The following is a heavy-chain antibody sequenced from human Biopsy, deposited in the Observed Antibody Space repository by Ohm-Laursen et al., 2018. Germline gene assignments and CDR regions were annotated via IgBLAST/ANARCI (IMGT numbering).Heavy chain of an antibody. D-gene: IGHD3-10*01. V-gene: IGHV3-21*01. J-gene: IGHJ6*02. CDR2: ITSGTSST. CDR3: ARWYGDLFYYYNGMDV. Sequence: GSLRLSCAASGFTFNVYSIVWVRQAPGKGLEWVSSITSGTSSTYYADSVKGRVTISRDNANNSVSLQMNNLRVDDTAVYYCARWYGDLFYYYNGMDVWGQGTTVTVSS. CDR1: GFTFNVYS.